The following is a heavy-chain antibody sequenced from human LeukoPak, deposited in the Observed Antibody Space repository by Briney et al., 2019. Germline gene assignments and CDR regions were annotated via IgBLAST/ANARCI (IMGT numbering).Heavy chain of an antibody. CDR2: IDWNGSST. V-gene: IGHV3-20*04. CDR3: ARDADYYFDL. Sequence: GESLRLSCAASGFHFDDYGMSWVRQAPGKGLDWVSRIDWNGSSTGYADSVKGRFTISRDNAKNPLYLQMNSLRAEGTALYYCARDADYYFDLWGQGTLVTVSS. CDR1: GFHFDDYG. J-gene: IGHJ4*02.